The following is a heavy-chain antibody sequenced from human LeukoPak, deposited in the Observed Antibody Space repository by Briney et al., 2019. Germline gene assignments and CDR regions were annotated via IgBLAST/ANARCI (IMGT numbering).Heavy chain of an antibody. Sequence: GGSLRLSCAASGFTFSSYSMNWVRQAPGKGLEWVSSISSSSSYIYYADSVKGRFTISRDNAKNSLYLQMNNLRAEDTAVYYCARDVFQDYYDSSGPNWFDPWGQGTLVTVSS. V-gene: IGHV3-21*01. J-gene: IGHJ5*02. D-gene: IGHD3-22*01. CDR2: ISSSSSYI. CDR1: GFTFSSYS. CDR3: ARDVFQDYYDSSGPNWFDP.